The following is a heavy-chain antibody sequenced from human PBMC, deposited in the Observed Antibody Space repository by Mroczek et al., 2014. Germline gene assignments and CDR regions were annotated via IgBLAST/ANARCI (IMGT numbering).Heavy chain of an antibody. CDR3: ARGPPIAVAGPPIDY. J-gene: IGHJ4*02. D-gene: IGHD6-19*01. Sequence: QVQLQQWGAGLLKPSETLSLTCAVYGGSFSGYYWSWIRQPPGKGLEWIGEINHSGSTNYNPSLKSRVTISVDTSKNQFSLKLSSVTAADTAVYYCARGPPIAVAGPPIDYWGQGTLVTVSS. CDR2: INHSGST. CDR1: GGSFSGYY. V-gene: IGHV4-34*01.